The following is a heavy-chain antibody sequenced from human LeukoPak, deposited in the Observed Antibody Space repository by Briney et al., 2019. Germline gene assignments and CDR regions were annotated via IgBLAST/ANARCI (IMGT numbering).Heavy chain of an antibody. J-gene: IGHJ5*02. Sequence: SETLSLTCTVSGGSISSSSYYWGWIRQPPGKGLEWIGRIYYSGSTYYNPSLKSRVTISVDTSKNQFSLKLSAVTAADTAVYYCARDKYGHVNWFDPWGQGTLVTVSS. D-gene: IGHD2-8*01. CDR2: IYYSGST. CDR3: ARDKYGHVNWFDP. V-gene: IGHV4-39*07. CDR1: GGSISSSSYY.